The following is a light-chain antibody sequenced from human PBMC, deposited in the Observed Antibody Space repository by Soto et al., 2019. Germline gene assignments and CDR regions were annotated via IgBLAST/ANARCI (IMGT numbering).Light chain of an antibody. V-gene: IGKV3-15*01. Sequence: EILLTQSPATPSVSPGARATLSCRASQSVSSSLAWYQQNPGQAPRLLGYAASTSATGIPARFSGRGSGTEFTLTISSLQSEDFAVYYCQQYNKWPITFGQGTRLEIK. J-gene: IGKJ5*01. CDR2: AAS. CDR3: QQYNKWPIT. CDR1: QSVSSS.